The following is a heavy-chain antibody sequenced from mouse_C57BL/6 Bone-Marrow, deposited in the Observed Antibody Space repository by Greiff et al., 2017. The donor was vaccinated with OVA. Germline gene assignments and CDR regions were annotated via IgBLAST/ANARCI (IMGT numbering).Heavy chain of an antibody. Sequence: EVQLQQSGPVLVKPGASVKMSCKASGYTFTDYYMNWVKQSHGKSLEWIGVINPYNGGTSYNQKFKGKATLTVDKSSSTAYMELNSLTSEDSAVYYCARHWDGFDYWGQGTTLTVSS. CDR1: GYTFTDYY. J-gene: IGHJ2*01. CDR2: INPYNGGT. CDR3: ARHWDGFDY. V-gene: IGHV1-19*01. D-gene: IGHD4-1*01.